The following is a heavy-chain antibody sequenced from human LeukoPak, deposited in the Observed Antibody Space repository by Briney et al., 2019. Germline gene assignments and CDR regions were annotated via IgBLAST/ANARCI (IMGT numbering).Heavy chain of an antibody. CDR2: IYYSGST. J-gene: IGHJ2*01. D-gene: IGHD3-22*01. Sequence: LETLSLTCTVSGGSLTYYYWTWIRQSPGGRPEGVGEIYYSGSTNYSPSLESRVAFSVDTSKNQVSLKLSSVTAADTAIYYCASLTNSTGYIPWYFDLWGRGTLVTVSS. V-gene: IGHV4-59*01. CDR1: GGSLTYYY. CDR3: ASLTNSTGYIPWYFDL.